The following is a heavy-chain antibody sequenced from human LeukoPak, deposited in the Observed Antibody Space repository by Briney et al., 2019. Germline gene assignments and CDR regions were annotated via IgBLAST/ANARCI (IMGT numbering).Heavy chain of an antibody. D-gene: IGHD6-13*01. CDR3: ARDAAAAGSRDVYYY. Sequence: GASVKVSCKASGYTFTSYGISWVRQAPGQGLEWMGWISAYNGNTNYAQKLQGRVTMTTDTSTSTAYMELRSLRSDDTAVYYCARDAAAAGSRDVYYYWGQGTLVTVSS. J-gene: IGHJ4*02. CDR2: ISAYNGNT. CDR1: GYTFTSYG. V-gene: IGHV1-18*01.